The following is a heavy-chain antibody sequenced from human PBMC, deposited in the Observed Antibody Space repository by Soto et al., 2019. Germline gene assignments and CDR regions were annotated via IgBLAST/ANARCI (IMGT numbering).Heavy chain of an antibody. D-gene: IGHD4-17*01. V-gene: IGHV3-23*01. J-gene: IGHJ6*02. Sequence: EVQLLESGGGLLQPGGSLRLSCAASGFTFSSYAISWVRQAPGKGLEWVSAIGGSGGGTYYADSVKGRFTISRDNSKNTLYLQMNSLRAEDTAVYYCAKDSRSGYGDYIRVSGGMDVWGRGTTVTVSS. CDR1: GFTFSSYA. CDR2: IGGSGGGT. CDR3: AKDSRSGYGDYIRVSGGMDV.